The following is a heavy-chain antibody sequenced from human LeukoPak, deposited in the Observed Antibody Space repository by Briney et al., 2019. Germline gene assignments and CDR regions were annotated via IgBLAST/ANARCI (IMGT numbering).Heavy chain of an antibody. CDR3: ARGRGMIRPTGRFDP. D-gene: IGHD3-22*01. CDR1: GFTFSSYS. Sequence: GGSLRLSCAASGFTFSSYSMNWVRQAPGKGLEWVSSISSSSSYIYYADSVKGRFTISRDNAKNSLCLQMNSLRAEDTAVYYCARGRGMIRPTGRFDPWGQGTLVTVSS. J-gene: IGHJ5*02. CDR2: ISSSSSYI. V-gene: IGHV3-21*01.